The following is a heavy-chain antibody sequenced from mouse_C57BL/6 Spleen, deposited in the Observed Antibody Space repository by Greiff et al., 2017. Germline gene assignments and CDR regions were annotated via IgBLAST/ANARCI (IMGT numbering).Heavy chain of an antibody. V-gene: IGHV1-85*01. D-gene: IGHD4-1*01. CDR2: IYPRDGST. CDR1: GYTFTSYD. CDR3: ARRTGPGYAMDY. Sequence: QVQLQQSGPELVKPGASVKLSCKASGYTFTSYDINWVKQRPGQGLEWIGRIYPRDGSTKYNEKFKGKATLTVDTSSSTAYMELHSLTSEDSAVYFCARRTGPGYAMDYWGQGTSVTVSS. J-gene: IGHJ4*01.